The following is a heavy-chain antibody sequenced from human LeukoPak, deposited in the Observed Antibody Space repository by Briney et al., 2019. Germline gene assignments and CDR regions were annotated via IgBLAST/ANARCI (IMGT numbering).Heavy chain of an antibody. V-gene: IGHV4-4*09. CDR3: ARRMVRYFDWFDY. J-gene: IGHJ4*02. CDR2: IYTSGST. D-gene: IGHD3-9*01. CDR1: GGSISSYY. Sequence: SETLSLTCTVSGGSISSYYWSWIRQPPGKGLEWIGYIYTSGSTNYNPSLKSRVTISVDTSKNQFSLKLSSVTAADTAVYYCARRMVRYFDWFDYWGQGTLVTVSS.